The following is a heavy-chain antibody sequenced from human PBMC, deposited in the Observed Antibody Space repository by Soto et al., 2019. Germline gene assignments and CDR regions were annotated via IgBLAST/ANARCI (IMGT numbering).Heavy chain of an antibody. CDR1: GGSISSGDYY. D-gene: IGHD5-12*01. J-gene: IGHJ5*02. CDR2: IYYSGST. V-gene: IGHV4-31*03. Sequence: SETLSLTCTVSGGSISSGDYYWSWIRQHPGKGLEWIGYIYYSGSTYYNPSLKSRVTISVDTSKNQFSLKLSSVTAADTAVYYCARQLRDGYPAFGWFDPWGQGTLVTVSS. CDR3: ARQLRDGYPAFGWFDP.